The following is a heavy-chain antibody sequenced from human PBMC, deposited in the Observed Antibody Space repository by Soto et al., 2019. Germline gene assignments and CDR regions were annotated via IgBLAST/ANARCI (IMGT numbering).Heavy chain of an antibody. CDR3: ARELFIAVAAFDY. Sequence: ASVKVSFKASGYTFTSYAMHWVRQAPGQRLEWMGWINAGNGNTKYSQKFQGRVTITRDTSASTAYMELSSLRSEVTALYYCARELFIAVAAFDYWGQGTLVTVSS. J-gene: IGHJ4*02. CDR1: GYTFTSYA. D-gene: IGHD6-19*01. CDR2: INAGNGNT. V-gene: IGHV1-3*01.